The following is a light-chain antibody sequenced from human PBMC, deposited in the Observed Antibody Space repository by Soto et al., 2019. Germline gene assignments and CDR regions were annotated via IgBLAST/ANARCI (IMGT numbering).Light chain of an antibody. CDR1: QSVGRNY. CDR3: QQYAESPLT. CDR2: AAS. V-gene: IGKV3-20*01. J-gene: IGKJ4*01. Sequence: EIVLTQSPGTLSLSPGERATLSCRASQSVGRNYLAWYQQKPGQAPRLLIHAASSRAPGIPDTFSGSGSETDFTLTISRLEPEDFAVYYCQQYAESPLTFGGGTKVEIK.